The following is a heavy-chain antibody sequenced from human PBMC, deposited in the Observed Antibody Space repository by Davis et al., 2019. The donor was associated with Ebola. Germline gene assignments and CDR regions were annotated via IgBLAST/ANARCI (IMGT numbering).Heavy chain of an antibody. J-gene: IGHJ4*02. Sequence: PGGSLRLSCAASGFTFSSYWMSWVRQAPGKGLEWVSAISGSGGSTYYADSVKGRFTISRDNSKNTLYLQMNGLRAEDTAVYYCAKEQSSGSSIAALFDYWGQGTLVTVSS. CDR2: ISGSGGST. D-gene: IGHD6-6*01. CDR1: GFTFSSYW. V-gene: IGHV3-23*01. CDR3: AKEQSSGSSIAALFDY.